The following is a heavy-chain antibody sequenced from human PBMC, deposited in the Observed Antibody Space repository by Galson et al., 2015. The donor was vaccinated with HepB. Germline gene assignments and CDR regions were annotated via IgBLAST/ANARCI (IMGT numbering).Heavy chain of an antibody. Sequence: SLRLSCAASGFTFGDYAMSWVRQAPGKGLEWVGFIRSKAYGGTTEYAASVKGRFTISRDDSKSIAYLQMNSLKTEDTAVYYCTRDAPYSIHYYGMDVWGQGTTVTVSS. D-gene: IGHD4-11*01. J-gene: IGHJ6*02. CDR1: GFTFGDYA. V-gene: IGHV3-49*04. CDR2: IRSKAYGGTT. CDR3: TRDAPYSIHYYGMDV.